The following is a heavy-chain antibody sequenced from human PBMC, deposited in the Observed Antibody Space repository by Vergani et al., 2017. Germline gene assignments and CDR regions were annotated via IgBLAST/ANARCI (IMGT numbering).Heavy chain of an antibody. D-gene: IGHD3-3*01. V-gene: IGHV1-69*01. J-gene: IGHJ4*02. CDR2: IIPIFGTA. Sequence: QVQLVQSGAEVKKPGSSVKVSCKASGGTFSSYAISWVRQAPGQGLEWMGGIIPIFGTANYAQKFQGGVTITADESASTAYMELSSLRSEDTAVYYCASVRRSGYDFWSGYNRGGFDYWGQGTLVTVSS. CDR1: GGTFSSYA. CDR3: ASVRRSGYDFWSGYNRGGFDY.